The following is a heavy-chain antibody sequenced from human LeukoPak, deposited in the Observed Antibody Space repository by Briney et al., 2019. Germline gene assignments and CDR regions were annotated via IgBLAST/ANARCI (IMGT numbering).Heavy chain of an antibody. Sequence: QPGGSLRLSCAASGFSFSGYSMNWVRQAPGKGLDWVSYISSGSRTIYYADSVKGRFTISRDNAKNSLYLQMNSLRAEDTAVYYCARVNNYYDSNPIDYWGQGTLVTVSS. J-gene: IGHJ4*02. CDR1: GFSFSGYS. V-gene: IGHV3-48*04. D-gene: IGHD3-22*01. CDR2: ISSGSRTI. CDR3: ARVNNYYDSNPIDY.